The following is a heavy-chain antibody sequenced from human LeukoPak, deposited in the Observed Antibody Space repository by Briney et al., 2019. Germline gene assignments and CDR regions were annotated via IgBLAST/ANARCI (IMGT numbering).Heavy chain of an antibody. V-gene: IGHV3-30*02. D-gene: IGHD3-22*01. CDR3: AKDLDSSGPDFDY. CDR1: GFTFSSYG. CDR2: IWYDGSNK. Sequence: PGGSLRLSCAASGFTFSSYGMHWVRQAPGKGLEWVAVIWYDGSNKYYADSVKGRFTISRDNSKNTLYLQMNSLRAEDTAVYYCAKDLDSSGPDFDYWGQGTLVTVSS. J-gene: IGHJ4*02.